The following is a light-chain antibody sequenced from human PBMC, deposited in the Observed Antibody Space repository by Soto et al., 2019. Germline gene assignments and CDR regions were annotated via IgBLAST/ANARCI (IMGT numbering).Light chain of an antibody. J-gene: IGKJ1*01. CDR1: QSISNY. Sequence: DIQMTQSPSSLSASVGDRVTITCRASQSISNYLNWYQQKPGKAPKLLIYAASSLQSGVPSRFSGSGFGTDFTLTISSLQPEDSETYYCLQDINYPWTFGQGTEVDIK. CDR3: LQDINYPWT. CDR2: AAS. V-gene: IGKV1-39*01.